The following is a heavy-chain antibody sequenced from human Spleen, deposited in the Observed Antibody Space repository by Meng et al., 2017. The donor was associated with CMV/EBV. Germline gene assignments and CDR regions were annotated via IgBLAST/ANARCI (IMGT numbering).Heavy chain of an antibody. CDR1: GGTFSSYA. CDR3: ARSIPFSTPAPHDSINWFDP. Sequence: QGQLGQAGAEVKKPGSSVKVSCKASGGTFSSYAISWVRQAPGQGLEWMGGIIPIFGTANYAQKFQGRVTITADESTSTAYMELSSLRSEDTAVYYCARSIPFSTPAPHDSINWFDPWGQGTLVTVSS. J-gene: IGHJ5*02. D-gene: IGHD2-15*01. CDR2: IIPIFGTA. V-gene: IGHV1-69*12.